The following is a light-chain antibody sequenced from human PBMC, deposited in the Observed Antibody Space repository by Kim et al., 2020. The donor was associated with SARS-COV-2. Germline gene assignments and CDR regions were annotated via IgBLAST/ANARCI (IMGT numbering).Light chain of an antibody. CDR3: QQYYSYPRT. Sequence: AIRMTQSPSSFSASTGDRVTITCRASQGISSYLAWYQQKPGKAPKLLIYAASTLQSGVPSRFSGSGSGTDFTLTISCLQSEDFATYYCQQYYSYPRTLGQGPKVEIK. CDR1: QGISSY. V-gene: IGKV1-8*01. J-gene: IGKJ1*01. CDR2: AAS.